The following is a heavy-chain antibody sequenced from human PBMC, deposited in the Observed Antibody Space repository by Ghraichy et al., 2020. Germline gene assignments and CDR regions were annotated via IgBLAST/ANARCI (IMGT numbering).Heavy chain of an antibody. CDR2: INWNGGST. J-gene: IGHJ2*01. V-gene: IGHV3-20*04. Sequence: GSLRLSCAASGFTFDDYGMTWVRQAPGKGLEWVYGINWNGGSTSYADSVKGRFTISRDNAKNSLYLQMNSLGAEDTALYYCARDSVSRVIYGDYDYNRYFDLWGRGTLVTVSS. CDR1: GFTFDDYG. CDR3: ARDSVSRVIYGDYDYNRYFDL. D-gene: IGHD4-17*01.